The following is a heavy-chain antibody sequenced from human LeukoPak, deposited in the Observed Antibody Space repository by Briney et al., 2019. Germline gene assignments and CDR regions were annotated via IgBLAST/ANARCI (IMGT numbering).Heavy chain of an antibody. V-gene: IGHV4-30-2*01. CDR3: ARGYQGSIGY. Sequence: RSSETLSLTCAVSGGSISSGGYSWSWIRQPPGKGLEWIGYIYHSGSTYYNPSLKSRVTISVDRSKNQFSLKLSSVTAADTAVYYCARGYQGSIGYWGQGTLVTVSS. CDR1: GGSISSGGYS. D-gene: IGHD2-15*01. J-gene: IGHJ4*02. CDR2: IYHSGST.